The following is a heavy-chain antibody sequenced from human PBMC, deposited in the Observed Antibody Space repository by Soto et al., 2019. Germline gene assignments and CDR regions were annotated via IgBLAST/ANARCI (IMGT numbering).Heavy chain of an antibody. J-gene: IGHJ4*02. D-gene: IGHD6-6*01. Sequence: PGGSLRLSCSASGFTFSSYAMHWVRQAPGKGLEYVSAISSNGGSTYYADSVKGRFTISRDNSKNTLYLQMSSLRAEDTAVYYCVKGGRYSSSPLDYWGQGTLVTVS. CDR3: VKGGRYSSSPLDY. CDR2: ISSNGGST. CDR1: GFTFSSYA. V-gene: IGHV3-64D*06.